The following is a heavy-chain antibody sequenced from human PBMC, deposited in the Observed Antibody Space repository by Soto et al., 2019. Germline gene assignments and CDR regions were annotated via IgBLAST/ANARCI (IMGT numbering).Heavy chain of an antibody. V-gene: IGHV3-23*01. J-gene: IGHJ4*02. CDR1: GFTFSSYA. Sequence: GGSLRLSCAASGFTFSSYAMNRVRQAPGKGLEWVSAISGSGGSTYYADSVKGRFTISRDNSKNTLFLQMNSLRAEDTAVYYCAKDPLYCSGGSCYSRNFDYWGQGTLVTVSS. CDR2: ISGSGGST. D-gene: IGHD2-15*01. CDR3: AKDPLYCSGGSCYSRNFDY.